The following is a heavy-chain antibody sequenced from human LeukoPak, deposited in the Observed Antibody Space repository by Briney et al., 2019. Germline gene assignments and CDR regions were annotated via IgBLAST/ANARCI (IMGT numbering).Heavy chain of an antibody. D-gene: IGHD3-22*01. J-gene: IGHJ4*02. CDR2: ISSSSSCI. V-gene: IGHV3-21*01. CDR3: AREANYDSSGYSDY. CDR1: GFTFSSYS. Sequence: PGGSLRLSCTASGFTFSSYSMSWVRQGPGKGLEWVSSISSSSSCIYYADSVKGRFTISRDNAKNSLYLQMNSLRAEDTAVYYCAREANYDSSGYSDYWGQGTLVTVSS.